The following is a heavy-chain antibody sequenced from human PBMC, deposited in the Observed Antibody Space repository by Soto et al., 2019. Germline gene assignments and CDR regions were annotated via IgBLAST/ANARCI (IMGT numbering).Heavy chain of an antibody. CDR2: IYYSGST. CDR1: GGSISSSSYY. V-gene: IGHV4-39*07. Sequence: PSETLSLTCTVSGGSISSSSYYWGWIRQPPGKGLEWIGSIYYSGSTYYNPSLRSRVTISEDTSKNQFSLKLLSVTTADTAVYFCAAGEASSRNLAPYYLDFWGQGTLVTVS. D-gene: IGHD6-13*01. J-gene: IGHJ4*02. CDR3: AAGEASSRNLAPYYLDF.